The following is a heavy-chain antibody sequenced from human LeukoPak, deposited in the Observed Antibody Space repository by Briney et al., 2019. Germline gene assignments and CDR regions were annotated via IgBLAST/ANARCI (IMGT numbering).Heavy chain of an antibody. J-gene: IGHJ4*02. CDR3: AAEPNAFWSGYYYFDY. CDR2: INPSGGST. CDR1: GYTFTSYY. V-gene: IGHV1-46*01. Sequence: ASVKVSCKASGYTFTSYYMHWVRQAPGQGLEWMGIINPSGGSTSYAQKFQERVTITRDVSTSTAYMELSSLRSEDTAVYYCAAEPNAFWSGYYYFDYWGQGTLVTVSS. D-gene: IGHD3-3*01.